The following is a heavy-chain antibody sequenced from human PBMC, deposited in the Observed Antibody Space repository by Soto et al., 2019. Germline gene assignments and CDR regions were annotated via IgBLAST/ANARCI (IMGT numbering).Heavy chain of an antibody. D-gene: IGHD3-10*01. J-gene: IGHJ4*02. V-gene: IGHV4-39*01. Sequence: SETLSLTCTVSTGSISTTTYYWGWIRQPPGKGLEWIANIFYSGSTYYNPSLKSRVTISVDTSKNQFSLKLSSVTAADTAVYYCARRRGSYFDYWGQGTLVTVSS. CDR2: IFYSGST. CDR3: ARRRGSYFDY. CDR1: TGSISTTTYY.